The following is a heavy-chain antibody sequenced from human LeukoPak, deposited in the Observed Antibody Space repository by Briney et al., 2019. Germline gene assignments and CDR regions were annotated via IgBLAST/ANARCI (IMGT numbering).Heavy chain of an antibody. CDR3: ARQLLVAHYNYYMDV. CDR1: GFTFSNYA. CDR2: IRYDGSLK. J-gene: IGHJ6*03. V-gene: IGHV3-30*02. Sequence: GGSLRLSCAASGFTFSNYAMTWVRQAPGKGLEWVAFIRYDGSLKYHADSVKGRFTISRDNSKNTLYLQMNSLRAEDTAVYYCARQLLVAHYNYYMDVWGKGTTLTVSS. D-gene: IGHD2-8*02.